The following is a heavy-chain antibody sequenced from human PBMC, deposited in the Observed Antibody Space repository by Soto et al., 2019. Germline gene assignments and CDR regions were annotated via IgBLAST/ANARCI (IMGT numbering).Heavy chain of an antibody. D-gene: IGHD3-9*01. Sequence: GGSLRLSXAASGFTFSSYAMSWVRQAPGKGLEWVSAISGSGGSTYYADSVKGRFTISRDNSKNTLYLQMNSLRAEDTAVYYCAKGALFYDILTGYYYFDYWGQGTLVTVSS. V-gene: IGHV3-23*01. CDR1: GFTFSSYA. CDR2: ISGSGGST. CDR3: AKGALFYDILTGYYYFDY. J-gene: IGHJ4*02.